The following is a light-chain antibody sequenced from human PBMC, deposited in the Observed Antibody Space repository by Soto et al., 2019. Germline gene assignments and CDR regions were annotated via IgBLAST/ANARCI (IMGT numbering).Light chain of an antibody. J-gene: IGKJ5*01. CDR2: DAS. CDR1: QDVSNY. V-gene: IGKV1-33*01. CDR3: QQYSNLIT. Sequence: DIQNTPTPSSPSASVGDRGTITCQASQDVSNYLNWYQQKLGKAPKLLIYDASNLETGVPSRFSGSGSGTYFSFTISSLQPEDFATYYCQQYSNLITFGQGTRLEIK.